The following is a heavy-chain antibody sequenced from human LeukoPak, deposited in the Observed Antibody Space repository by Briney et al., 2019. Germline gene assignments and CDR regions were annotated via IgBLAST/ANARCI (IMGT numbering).Heavy chain of an antibody. V-gene: IGHV1-69*01. CDR3: AGSGYSYGYY. J-gene: IGHJ4*02. D-gene: IGHD5-18*01. CDR1: RGTFSSYA. Sequence: GSSVKVSCKASRGTFSSYAISWVRQAPGQGLEWLGGIIPIFGTANYAQKFQGRVTISADESTSTAYMELSSLRSEDTAVYYCAGSGYSYGYYWGQGTLVTVSS. CDR2: IIPIFGTA.